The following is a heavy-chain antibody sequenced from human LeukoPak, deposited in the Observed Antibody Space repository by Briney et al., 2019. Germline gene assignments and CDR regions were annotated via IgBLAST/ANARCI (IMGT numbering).Heavy chain of an antibody. D-gene: IGHD2-2*01. CDR3: ARGRHCSSTSCYVGGFWFDP. V-gene: IGHV1-8*01. CDR1: GYTFTSYD. J-gene: IGHJ5*02. CDR2: LNPNSGNT. Sequence: ASVRVSCKASGYTFTSYDSNWVRQATGQGLEWMGWLNPNSGNTGYAQKFQGRVTMTRNTSISTAYMELSSLRSEDTAVYYCARGRHCSSTSCYVGGFWFDPWGQGTLVTVSS.